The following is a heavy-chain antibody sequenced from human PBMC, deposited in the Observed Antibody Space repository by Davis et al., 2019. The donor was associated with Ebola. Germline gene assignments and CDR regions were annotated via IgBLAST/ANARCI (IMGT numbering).Heavy chain of an antibody. Sequence: MPSETLSPTCTVSGYSISSGYYWGWIRQPPGKGLEWIGSIYHSGSTYYNPSLKSRVTISVDTSKNQFSLKLSSVTAADTAVYYCARSGYYYDSSGYYLVAFDIWGQGTMVTVSS. CDR1: GYSISSGYY. V-gene: IGHV4-38-2*02. J-gene: IGHJ3*02. CDR2: IYHSGST. CDR3: ARSGYYYDSSGYYLVAFDI. D-gene: IGHD3-22*01.